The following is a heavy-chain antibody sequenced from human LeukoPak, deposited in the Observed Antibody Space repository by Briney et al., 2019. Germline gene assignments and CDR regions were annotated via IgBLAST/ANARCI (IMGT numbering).Heavy chain of an antibody. V-gene: IGHV3-7*01. CDR1: GFTFSSYS. J-gene: IGHJ5*02. D-gene: IGHD6-25*01. Sequence: PGGSLRLSCAASGFTFSSYSMNWVRQAPGQGLQWVANIKQDGNEKNYVDSVKGRFTISRDNAKNSLYLQMNSLRVEDTAVYYCTRGGGEFDPWGQGTLVTVSS. CDR3: TRGGGEFDP. CDR2: IKQDGNEK.